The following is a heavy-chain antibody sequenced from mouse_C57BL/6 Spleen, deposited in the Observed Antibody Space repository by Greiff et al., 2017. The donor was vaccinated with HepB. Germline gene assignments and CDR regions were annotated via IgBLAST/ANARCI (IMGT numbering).Heavy chain of an antibody. Sequence: VQRVESDAELVKPGASVKISCKVSGYTFTDHTIHWMKQRPEQGLEWIGYIYPRDGSTKYNEKFKGKATLTADKSSSTAYMQLNSLTSEDSAVYFCARCTMGSYDYDGGFAYWGQGTLVTVSA. CDR2: IYPRDGST. V-gene: IGHV1-78*01. CDR1: GYTFTDHT. D-gene: IGHD2-4*01. CDR3: ARCTMGSYDYDGGFAY. J-gene: IGHJ3*01.